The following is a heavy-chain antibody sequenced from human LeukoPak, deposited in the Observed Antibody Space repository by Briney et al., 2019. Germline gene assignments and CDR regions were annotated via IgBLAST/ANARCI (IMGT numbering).Heavy chain of an antibody. V-gene: IGHV1-18*04. CDR1: GYTFTSYY. J-gene: IGHJ6*03. CDR2: ISAYNGST. CDR3: ARDGRSCSSTSCYYYYYYYMDV. D-gene: IGHD2-2*01. Sequence: GASVKVSCKASGYTFTSYYMHWVRQAPGQGLEWMGCISAYNGSTNYAQKLQRRVTITTERSTSTAYMELGRLRSDDTAVYYCARDGRSCSSTSCYYYYYYYMDVWGKGTTVTVSS.